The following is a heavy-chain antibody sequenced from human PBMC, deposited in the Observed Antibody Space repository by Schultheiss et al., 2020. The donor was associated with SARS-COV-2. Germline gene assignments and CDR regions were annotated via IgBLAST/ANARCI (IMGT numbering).Heavy chain of an antibody. J-gene: IGHJ3*02. Sequence: GGSLRLSCAASGFTFSGYEMTWIRQSPGKGLEWVSYISNSGHTIYYADSLKGRFTISRDNAKNSLYLQMNSLRAEDTAVYYCARDLRRTYGSDAFDIWGQGTMVTVSS. CDR3: ARDLRRTYGSDAFDI. CDR2: ISNSGHTI. CDR1: GFTFSGYE. V-gene: IGHV3-11*01. D-gene: IGHD1-26*01.